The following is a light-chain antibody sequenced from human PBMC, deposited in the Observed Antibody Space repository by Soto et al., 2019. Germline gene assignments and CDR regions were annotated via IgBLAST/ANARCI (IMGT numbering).Light chain of an antibody. V-gene: IGKV3-20*01. CDR2: GAS. J-gene: IGKJ5*01. Sequence: EIVMTQSPATLFVSPGERATVSCRASQSVSSNLAWYQQKPGQAPRLLIYGASSRATGIPDRFSGSGSGTDFTLTISRLEPEDFAVYYCQQYGSSPITFGQGTRLEIK. CDR1: QSVSSN. CDR3: QQYGSSPIT.